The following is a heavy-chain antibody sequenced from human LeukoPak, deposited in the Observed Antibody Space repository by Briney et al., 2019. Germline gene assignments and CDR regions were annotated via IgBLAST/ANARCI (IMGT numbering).Heavy chain of an antibody. V-gene: IGHV4-30-4*01. CDR3: GRDGGVLRYFDKGGGMDV. CDR1: GGSISSGDYY. J-gene: IGHJ6*02. CDR2: IYYSGST. D-gene: IGHD3-9*01. Sequence: SETLSLTCTVSGGSISSGDYYWSWIRQPPGKGLEWIGYIYYSGSTYYNPSLKSRVTISVDTSKNQFSLKLSSVTAADTAVYYSGRDGGVLRYFDKGGGMDVWGQGTTVTVSS.